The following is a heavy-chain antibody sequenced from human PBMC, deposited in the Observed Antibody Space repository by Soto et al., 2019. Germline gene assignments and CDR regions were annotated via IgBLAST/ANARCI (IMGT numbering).Heavy chain of an antibody. Sequence: EVQLVESGGGLVKPGGSLRLSCAASGFTFSSYSMNWVRQAPGKGLEWVSSISSSSSYIYYADSVKGRFTISRDNAKNSLYLQMNSLRAEDTAVYYCASSTMGYCSGGSCYPGWFDPWGQGTLVTVSS. J-gene: IGHJ5*02. V-gene: IGHV3-21*01. D-gene: IGHD2-15*01. CDR3: ASSTMGYCSGGSCYPGWFDP. CDR2: ISSSSSYI. CDR1: GFTFSSYS.